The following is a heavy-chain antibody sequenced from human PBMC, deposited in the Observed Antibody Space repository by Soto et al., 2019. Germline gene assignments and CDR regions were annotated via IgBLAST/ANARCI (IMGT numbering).Heavy chain of an antibody. CDR2: RSYDGSNK. D-gene: IGHD2-2*01. V-gene: IGHV3-30-3*01. J-gene: IGHJ4*02. CDR1: GFTFSSYA. Sequence: QVQLVESGGGVVQPGRSLRLSCAASGFTFSSYAMHWVRQDPGKGLEWVAVRSYDGSNKYYADSVKGRFTISRDNSKNTLYLRMNSLRAEDTAVYYCVRGGGGYCISTSCYAKNRYWGQGTLVTVSS. CDR3: VRGGGGYCISTSCYAKNRY.